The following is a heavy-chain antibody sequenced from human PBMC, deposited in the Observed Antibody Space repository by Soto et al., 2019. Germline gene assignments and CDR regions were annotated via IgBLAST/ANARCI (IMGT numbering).Heavy chain of an antibody. CDR3: ARVLWFGERYYYYYMDG. J-gene: IGHJ6*03. CDR1: GFSLSNARMG. CDR2: IFSNDEK. V-gene: IGHV2-26*01. Sequence: GSGPTLVNPTETLTLTCTVSGFSLSNARMGVSWIRQPPGKALEWLAHIFSNDEKSYSTSLKSRLTISKDTSKSQVVLTMTNMDPVDTATYYCARVLWFGERYYYYYMDGWGKGTTVTVSS. D-gene: IGHD3-10*01.